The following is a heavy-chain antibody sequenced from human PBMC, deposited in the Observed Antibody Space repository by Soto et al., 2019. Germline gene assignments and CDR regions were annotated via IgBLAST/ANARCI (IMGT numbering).Heavy chain of an antibody. CDR2: ISTYNSNE. J-gene: IGHJ3*02. CDR1: GYSFMRYG. CDR3: AREAMAQGAFDI. V-gene: IGHV1-18*01. Sequence: ASVKVSCKASGYSFMRYGISWVRQAPGQGLEWMGWISTYNSNEKYAQKLQGRVTMTTDTSTSTAYMELRSLRSDDTAVYYCAREAMAQGAFDIWGQGTMVTVSS.